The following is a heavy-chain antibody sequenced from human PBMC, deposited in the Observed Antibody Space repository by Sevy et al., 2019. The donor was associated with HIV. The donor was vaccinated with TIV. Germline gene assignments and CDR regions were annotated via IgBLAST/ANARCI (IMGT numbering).Heavy chain of an antibody. D-gene: IGHD6-6*01. CDR3: ARGGSIAAHAFDI. CDR2: IGTAGDT. Sequence: GGSLRLSCAASGFTFSSYDMHWVRQATGKGLEWVSAIGTAGDTYYPGSVKGRFTISRANVKNSLYLQMNSLRAGDTAVYYCARGGSIAAHAFDIWGQGTMVTVSS. J-gene: IGHJ3*02. V-gene: IGHV3-13*01. CDR1: GFTFSSYD.